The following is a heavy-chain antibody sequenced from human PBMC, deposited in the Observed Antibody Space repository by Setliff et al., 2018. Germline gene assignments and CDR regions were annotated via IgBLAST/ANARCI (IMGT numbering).Heavy chain of an antibody. J-gene: IGHJ4*02. D-gene: IGHD3-10*01. CDR1: GGSISNGNNY. Sequence: SETLSLTCTVSGGSISNGNNYWNWIRQPAGKGLEWIGRMYKSGSTNYNPSLKSRVTISVDTSKNQFSLNVRSVTAADTAIYYCAKGRGEMDSWGQGILVTVSS. CDR2: MYKSGST. CDR3: AKGRGEMDS. V-gene: IGHV4-61*10.